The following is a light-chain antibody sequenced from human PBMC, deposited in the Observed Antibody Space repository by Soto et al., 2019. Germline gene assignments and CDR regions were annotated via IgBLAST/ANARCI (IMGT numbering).Light chain of an antibody. CDR2: GGS. V-gene: IGKV3-20*01. J-gene: IGKJ1*01. CDR1: QSVSSNH. CDR3: QQYSSSRT. Sequence: VLTLSPAIISLSPGERATLSCRASQSVSSNHLAWYQQKPGQAPRLLIYGGSSRATGIPVRFSGSGSETDFTLTITRLEPEDFAVYYCQQYSSSRTLAQGTKVDTK.